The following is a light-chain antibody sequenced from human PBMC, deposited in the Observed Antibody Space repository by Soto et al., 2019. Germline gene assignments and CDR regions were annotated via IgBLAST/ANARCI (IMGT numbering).Light chain of an antibody. V-gene: IGLV2-8*01. J-gene: IGLJ1*01. CDR2: EVS. CDR1: SSDIGAYIY. Sequence: SALAQPASASGSPGQSVTISCTGTSSDIGAYIYVSWYQQHPGKAPKLMISEVSRRPSGVPVRFSGSKSGNTASLTVSGLQAYDEAHYYCSSYAGSNNFVFGTGTKVTVL. CDR3: SSYAGSNNFV.